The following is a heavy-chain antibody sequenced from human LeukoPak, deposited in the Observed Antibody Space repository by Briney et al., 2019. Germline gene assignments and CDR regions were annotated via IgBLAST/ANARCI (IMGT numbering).Heavy chain of an antibody. V-gene: IGHV1-69*05. CDR2: IIPIFGTA. CDR1: GGTFSSYA. Sequence: EASVKVSCKASGGTFSSYAISWVRQAPGQGLEWMGGIIPIFGTANYAQKFQGRVTITTDESTSTAYMELSSLRSEDTAVYYCARSEVEGDAFDIWGQGTMVTVSS. CDR3: ARSEVEGDAFDI. J-gene: IGHJ3*02. D-gene: IGHD2-15*01.